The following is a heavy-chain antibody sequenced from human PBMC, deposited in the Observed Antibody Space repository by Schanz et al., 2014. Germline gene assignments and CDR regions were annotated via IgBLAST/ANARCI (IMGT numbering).Heavy chain of an antibody. D-gene: IGHD3-10*01. CDR3: ARDRVSFVRGPLGVD. CDR2: ISVYHGHT. CDR1: GYSFTTYG. Sequence: QVQLLQSGSEVKKPGASVKVSCKASGYSFTTYGLNWVRQAPGQGPEWMGWISVYHGHTNYAEKVHGRVTMTTDTSTSTAYMELRSLISDDTAVYYCARDRVSFVRGPLGVDWGQGTQVIVSS. V-gene: IGHV1-18*01. J-gene: IGHJ4*02.